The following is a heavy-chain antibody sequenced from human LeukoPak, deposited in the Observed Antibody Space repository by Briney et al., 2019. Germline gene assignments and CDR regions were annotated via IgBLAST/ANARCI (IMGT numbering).Heavy chain of an antibody. D-gene: IGHD2-15*01. CDR2: IYHSGST. J-gene: IGHJ5*02. CDR1: GGSISSGGYS. Sequence: SETRSLTCAVSGGSISSGGYSWSWIRQPPGKGLEWIGYIYHSGSTYYNPSLKSRVTISVDRSKNQFSLKLSSVTAADTAVYYCARGYCSGGSCYLSNWFDPWGQGTLVTVSS. V-gene: IGHV4-30-2*01. CDR3: ARGYCSGGSCYLSNWFDP.